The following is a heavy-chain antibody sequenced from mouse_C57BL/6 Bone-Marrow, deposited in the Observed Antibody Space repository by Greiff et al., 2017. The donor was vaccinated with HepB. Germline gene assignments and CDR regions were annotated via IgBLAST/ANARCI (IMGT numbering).Heavy chain of an antibody. V-gene: IGHV5-12*01. CDR1: GFTFSDYY. D-gene: IGHD1-1*01. Sequence: EVKLVESGGGLVQPGGSLKLSCAASGFTFSDYYMYWVRQTPEKRLEWVAYISNGGGSTYYPDTVKGRFTISRDNAKNTLYLQMSRLKSEDTAMYYCARQDTTVVRAMDYWGQGTSVTVSS. CDR3: ARQDTTVVRAMDY. CDR2: ISNGGGST. J-gene: IGHJ4*01.